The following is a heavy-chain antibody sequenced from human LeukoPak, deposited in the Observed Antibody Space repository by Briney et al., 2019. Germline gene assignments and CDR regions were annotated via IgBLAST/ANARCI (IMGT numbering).Heavy chain of an antibody. CDR1: GGSISSSSYY. CDR2: IYYSGGT. V-gene: IGHV4-39*01. D-gene: IGHD2-15*01. J-gene: IGHJ5*02. Sequence: TSETLSLTCTVSGGSISSSSYYWGWVRQPPGKGLEFVGSIYYSGGTYYNPSLKSRVTISVDTSKNQFSLKLSSVTAADTAVYYCAGLTLGFPFDPWGQGTLVTVSS. CDR3: AGLTLGFPFDP.